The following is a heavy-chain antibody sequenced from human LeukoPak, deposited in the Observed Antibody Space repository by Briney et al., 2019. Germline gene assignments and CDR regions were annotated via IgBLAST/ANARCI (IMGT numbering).Heavy chain of an antibody. V-gene: IGHV3-30*02. CDR3: AKVGFTIFGVVTPWYFDY. J-gene: IGHJ4*02. D-gene: IGHD3-3*01. Sequence: GGSLRLSCAASGFTFSSYGMRWVRQAPGKGLEWVAFIRYDGSNKYYAGSVKGRFTISRDNSKNTLYLQMNSLRAEDTAVYYCAKVGFTIFGVVTPWYFDYWGQGTLVTVSS. CDR2: IRYDGSNK. CDR1: GFTFSSYG.